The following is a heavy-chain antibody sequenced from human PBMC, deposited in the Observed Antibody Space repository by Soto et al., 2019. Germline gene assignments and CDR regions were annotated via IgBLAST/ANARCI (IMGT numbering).Heavy chain of an antibody. CDR1: GGAFSGYY. Sequence: QVQLQQWGAGMLKPSETLSLTCAVYGGAFSGYYWTWVRQTPGKGLEWIGEKEHGGSTTYNPSLQSRVSIFLDLVRKQVSLQLTSVTAADSATYYCARGHIVSSNFYFMEVWGKGTTVTVSS. J-gene: IGHJ6*03. CDR3: ARGHIVSSNFYFMEV. D-gene: IGHD3-16*02. CDR2: KEHGGST. V-gene: IGHV4-34*02.